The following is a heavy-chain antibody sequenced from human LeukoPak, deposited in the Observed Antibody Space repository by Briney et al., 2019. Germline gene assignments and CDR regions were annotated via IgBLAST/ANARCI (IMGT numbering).Heavy chain of an antibody. CDR1: GGSFSGYY. Sequence: SETLSLTCAVYGGSFSGYYWSWIRQAPGKGLEWIGEINHRGSINYNPSLKSRVTISVDTSKNQFSLKLISVTAEDTAVYYCAHGAMYQLDYWGQGTLVTVSS. V-gene: IGHV4-34*01. CDR3: AHGAMYQLDY. J-gene: IGHJ4*02. D-gene: IGHD2-2*01. CDR2: INHRGSI.